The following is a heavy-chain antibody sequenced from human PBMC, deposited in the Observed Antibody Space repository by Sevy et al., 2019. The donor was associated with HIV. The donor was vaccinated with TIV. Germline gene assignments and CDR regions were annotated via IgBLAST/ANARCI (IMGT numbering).Heavy chain of an antibody. CDR1: GFTFSSYS. V-gene: IGHV3-48*02. D-gene: IGHD2-15*01. Sequence: GGSLRLSCAASGFTFSSYSMNWVRQAPGKGLEWVSYISSSSSTIYYADSVKGRFTISRDNAKNSLYLQMNSLRDEDTAVFYWARLAQACSGGSCYPPPADAFDIWGQGTMVTVSS. CDR2: ISSSSSTI. J-gene: IGHJ3*02. CDR3: ARLAQACSGGSCYPPPADAFDI.